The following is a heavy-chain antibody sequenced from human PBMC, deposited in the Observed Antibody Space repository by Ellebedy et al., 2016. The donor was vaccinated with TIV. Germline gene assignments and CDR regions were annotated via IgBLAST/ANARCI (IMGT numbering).Heavy chain of an antibody. CDR1: GFTFSSYA. D-gene: IGHD6-13*01. Sequence: GESLKISXAASGFTFSSYAMSWVRQAPGKGLEWVSAISGSGGSTYYADSVKGRFTISRDNSKNTLYLQMNSLRAEDTAVYYCAKDISSSWYSRDAFDIWGQGTMVTVSS. J-gene: IGHJ3*02. CDR3: AKDISSSWYSRDAFDI. CDR2: ISGSGGST. V-gene: IGHV3-23*01.